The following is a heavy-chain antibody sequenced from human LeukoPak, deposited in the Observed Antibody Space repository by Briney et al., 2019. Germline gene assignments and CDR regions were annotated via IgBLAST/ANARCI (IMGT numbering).Heavy chain of an antibody. CDR1: GFTFISYA. Sequence: GGSLRLSCAASGFTFISYARSWVRQAPVKGLEWVSIISGSGGSTYYADSVKGRFTISRDNSKNTLYLQMNSLRAEDTAVYYCAVCHWHSSGCRNDYWGQGTLVTVSS. CDR3: AVCHWHSSGCRNDY. J-gene: IGHJ4*02. CDR2: ISGSGGST. V-gene: IGHV3-23*01. D-gene: IGHD6-19*01.